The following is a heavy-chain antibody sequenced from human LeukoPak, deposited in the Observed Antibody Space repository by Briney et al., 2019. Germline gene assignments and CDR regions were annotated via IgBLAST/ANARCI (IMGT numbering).Heavy chain of an antibody. CDR2: IYYSGST. CDR1: GGSISSYY. CDR3: ARLPAPLAH. D-gene: IGHD5-12*01. V-gene: IGHV4-59*08. Sequence: PSETLSLTCTVSGGSISSYYWSWIRQPPGKGLEWIGYIYYSGSTNYNPSLKSRVTISVDTSKNQFSLKLSSVTAADTAVYYCARLPAPLAHWGQGTLVTVSS. J-gene: IGHJ4*02.